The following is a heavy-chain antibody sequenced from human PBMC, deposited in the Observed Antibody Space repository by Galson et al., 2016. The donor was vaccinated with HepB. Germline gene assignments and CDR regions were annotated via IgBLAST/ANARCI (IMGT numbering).Heavy chain of an antibody. CDR2: LYRDGST. CDR3: AKGRRSGCSSTSCYPFDY. V-gene: IGHV3-53*01. D-gene: IGHD2-2*01. CDR1: GFTFSNYG. Sequence: SLRLSCAASGFTFSNYGMHWVRQAPGKGLEWVSVLYRDGSTYYADSVEGRFTISRDNSRNTLYLQMNSLIAEDTAVYYCAKGRRSGCSSTSCYPFDYWGQGTLVTVSS. J-gene: IGHJ4*02.